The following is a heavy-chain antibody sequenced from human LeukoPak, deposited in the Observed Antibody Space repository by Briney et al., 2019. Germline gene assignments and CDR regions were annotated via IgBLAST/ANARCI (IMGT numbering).Heavy chain of an antibody. CDR2: INPNSGGT. CDR1: GYTFTGYY. Sequence: ASVKVSCKASGYTFTGYYMHWVRQAPGQGLEWMGCINPNSGGTNYAQKFQGRVAMTRDTSISTAYMELSRLRSDDTAVYYCARDIFSRYCSSTSCSDPWGQGTLVTFSS. D-gene: IGHD2-2*01. V-gene: IGHV1-2*02. CDR3: ARDIFSRYCSSTSCSDP. J-gene: IGHJ5*02.